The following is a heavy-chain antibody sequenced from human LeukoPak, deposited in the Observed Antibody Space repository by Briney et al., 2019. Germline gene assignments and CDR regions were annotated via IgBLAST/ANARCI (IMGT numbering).Heavy chain of an antibody. J-gene: IGHJ4*02. Sequence: GGSLRLSCAASGFTFSSYEMNWVRQAPGKGLEWVSYISSSGSTIYYADSVKGRFTISRDNAKNSLYLQMNSLRPDDTAVYFCARDPGDSSGYYSVGGSFDYWGQGTLVTVSS. D-gene: IGHD3-22*01. V-gene: IGHV3-48*03. CDR1: GFTFSSYE. CDR2: ISSSGSTI. CDR3: ARDPGDSSGYYSVGGSFDY.